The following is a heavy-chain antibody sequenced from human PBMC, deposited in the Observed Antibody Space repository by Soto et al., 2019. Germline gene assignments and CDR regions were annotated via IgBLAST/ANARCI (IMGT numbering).Heavy chain of an antibody. D-gene: IGHD1-26*01. Sequence: ASVKVSCKASGYSFTTYYIHWVRQAPGQGLEWMGIIDPSSGSAGYAQKFQVSVTMTRDTPTSTFYMELSSLRSEDTAVYYCARDAAVGLFDYWGQGTLVTVSS. CDR2: IDPSSGSA. CDR1: GYSFTTYY. CDR3: ARDAAVGLFDY. V-gene: IGHV1-46*01. J-gene: IGHJ4*02.